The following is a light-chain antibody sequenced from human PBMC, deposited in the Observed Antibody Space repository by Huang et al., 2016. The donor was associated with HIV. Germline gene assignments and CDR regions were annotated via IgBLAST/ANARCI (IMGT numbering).Light chain of an antibody. CDR2: DAS. Sequence: DIQMTQSPSSLSASIGDRVTITCRASQSISRYLNWYQQKPGKAPNLLIYDASNLRSGVPSRFSGSGSGTDFTLTISSLQPEDFASYYCQQSHSTSAWTFGPGTKVDIK. J-gene: IGKJ1*01. CDR3: QQSHSTSAWT. V-gene: IGKV1-39*01. CDR1: QSISRY.